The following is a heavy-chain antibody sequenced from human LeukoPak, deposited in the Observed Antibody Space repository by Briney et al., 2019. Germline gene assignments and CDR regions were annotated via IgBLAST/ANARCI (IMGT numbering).Heavy chain of an antibody. V-gene: IGHV1-46*01. D-gene: IGHD6-13*01. CDR1: GYTFTRSY. CDR3: ARRWQQLVGRGGTTEQYDTFDI. J-gene: IGHJ3*02. Sequence: GASLKVSCEASGYTFTRSYKNWGRQAPGQGLEWMGIIDPNGGRTNYAQNFQGRITMTRDTSTSTVYLDLSSLRSEDTAVYYCARRWQQLVGRGGTTEQYDTFDIWGRGTKVTVSS. CDR2: IDPNGGRT.